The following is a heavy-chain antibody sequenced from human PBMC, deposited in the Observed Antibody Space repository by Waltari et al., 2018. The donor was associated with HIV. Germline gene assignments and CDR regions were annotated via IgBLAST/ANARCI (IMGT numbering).Heavy chain of an antibody. D-gene: IGHD2-21*02. J-gene: IGHJ6*02. Sequence: EVQLVESGGGLVQPGGSLRLSCAAPGLTVSSNYMSWVRQAPGKGREWVSVICSGGSTYYADSVKVRFTISRDNSKNTLYLQMNSLRAEDTAVYYCASIAYCGGDCYPRGMDVWGQGTTVTVSS. CDR3: ASIAYCGGDCYPRGMDV. V-gene: IGHV3-66*01. CDR2: ICSGGST. CDR1: GLTVSSNY.